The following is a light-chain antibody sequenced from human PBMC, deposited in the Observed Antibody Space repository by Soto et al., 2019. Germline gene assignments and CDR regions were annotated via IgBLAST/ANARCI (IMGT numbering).Light chain of an antibody. CDR3: CSFATGSTYV. Sequence: QSVLTQPASVSGSPGQSITISCTGTSSNVGSYNLVSWYQQHPGKAPELLIYERSKRPSGVSHRFSGSKSGNTASLTISGLQAEDEADYYCCSFATGSTYVFGTGTKVTLL. V-gene: IGLV2-23*01. J-gene: IGLJ1*01. CDR2: ERS. CDR1: SSNVGSYNL.